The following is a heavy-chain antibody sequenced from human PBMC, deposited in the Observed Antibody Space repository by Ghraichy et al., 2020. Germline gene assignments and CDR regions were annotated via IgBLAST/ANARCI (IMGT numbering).Heavy chain of an antibody. CDR3: ARVRIAARPLLSYYGMDV. Sequence: SVKVSCKASGGTFSSYAISWVRQAPGQGLEWMGGIIPIFGTANYAQKFQGRVTITADESTSTAYMELSSLRSEDTAVYYCARVRIAARPLLSYYGMDVWGQGTTVTVSS. CDR1: GGTFSSYA. V-gene: IGHV1-69*13. CDR2: IIPIFGTA. J-gene: IGHJ6*02. D-gene: IGHD6-6*01.